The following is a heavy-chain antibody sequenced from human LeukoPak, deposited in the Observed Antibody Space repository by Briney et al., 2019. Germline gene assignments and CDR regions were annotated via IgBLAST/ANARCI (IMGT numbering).Heavy chain of an antibody. Sequence: SETLSLTCTVSGGSISSSSYYWGWIRQPPGKGLEWIGSIYYSGSTYYNPSLKSRVTISVDTSKNQFSLKLSSVTAADTAVYYCARGYRDYNPPWGGGVHNWFDPWGQGTLVTVSS. CDR3: ARGYRDYNPPWGGGVHNWFDP. CDR2: IYYSGST. J-gene: IGHJ5*02. CDR1: GGSISSSSYY. V-gene: IGHV4-39*07. D-gene: IGHD4-17*01.